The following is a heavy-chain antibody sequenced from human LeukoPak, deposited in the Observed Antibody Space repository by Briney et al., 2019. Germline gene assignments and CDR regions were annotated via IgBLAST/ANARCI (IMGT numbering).Heavy chain of an antibody. V-gene: IGHV5-51*01. CDR1: GYSSTNFL. CDR2: IYPGDTDP. Sequence: GESLKISCKCSGYSSTNFLIGWVRPTPPKGLEWMGIIYPGDTDPRYSPTFQGQITISAHMSSRTANLQWSSVMASETAIYYCARRGPTADSRCFYYGGLDYWGQGTLVTVSS. J-gene: IGHJ4*02. CDR3: ARRGPTADSRCFYYGGLDY. D-gene: IGHD3-22*01.